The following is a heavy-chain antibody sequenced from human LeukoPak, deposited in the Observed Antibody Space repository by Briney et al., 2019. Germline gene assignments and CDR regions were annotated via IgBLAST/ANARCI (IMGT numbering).Heavy chain of an antibody. CDR1: GYTFTGYY. V-gene: IGHV1-2*02. CDR3: ARDPSALLDYYDSSGLTNLFDY. Sequence: GASVKVSCKASGYTFTGYYMHWVRQAPGQGLEWMGWINPNSGGTNYAQKFQGRVTMTRDTSISTAYMELSRLRSADTAVYYCARDPSALLDYYDSSGLTNLFDYWGQGTLVTVSS. CDR2: INPNSGGT. D-gene: IGHD3-22*01. J-gene: IGHJ4*02.